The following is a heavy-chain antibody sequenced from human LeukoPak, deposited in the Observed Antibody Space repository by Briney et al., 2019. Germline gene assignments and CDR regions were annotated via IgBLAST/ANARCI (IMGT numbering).Heavy chain of an antibody. CDR2: IYYSGST. D-gene: IGHD3-10*01. CDR3: AGEQRSTYYYGSGSLSAFDY. Sequence: SETLSLTCTVSGGSVSSGSYYWSWIRQPPGKGLEWIGYIYYSGSTNYNPSLKSRVTISVDTSKNQFSLKLSSVTAADTAVYYCAGEQRSTYYYGSGSLSAFDYWGQGTLVTVSS. J-gene: IGHJ4*02. CDR1: GGSVSSGSYY. V-gene: IGHV4-61*01.